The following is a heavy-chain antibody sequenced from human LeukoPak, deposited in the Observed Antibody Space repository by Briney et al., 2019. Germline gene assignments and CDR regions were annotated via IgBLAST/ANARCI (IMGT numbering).Heavy chain of an antibody. D-gene: IGHD1-26*01. V-gene: IGHV3-20*04. CDR2: INWNGGST. CDR3: ARGEWDLRD. CDR1: GFTFDDYA. Sequence: GRSLRLSCTASGFTFDDYAMHWVRQVPGKGLEWVSGINWNGGSTGYVDSVKGRFTISRDNAKNVLFLQMNNLRAEDTAFYYCARGEWDLRDWGQGTLVIVSS. J-gene: IGHJ4*02.